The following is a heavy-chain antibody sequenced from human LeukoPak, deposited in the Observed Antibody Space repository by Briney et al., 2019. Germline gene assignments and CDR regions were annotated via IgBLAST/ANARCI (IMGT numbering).Heavy chain of an antibody. Sequence: NPSETLSLTCAVSGGSISSGGYFWSWIRQPPGKGLEWIGYIYHSGSTYYHPSLKSRVTISVDRSKNQFSLKLSSVTAADTAVYYCARASPAHSGVDYWGQGTLVTVSS. D-gene: IGHD3-3*01. J-gene: IGHJ4*02. CDR1: GGSISSGGYF. CDR2: IYHSGST. V-gene: IGHV4-30-2*01. CDR3: ARASPAHSGVDY.